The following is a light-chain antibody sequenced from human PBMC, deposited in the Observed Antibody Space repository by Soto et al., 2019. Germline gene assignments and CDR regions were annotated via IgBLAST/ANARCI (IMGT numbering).Light chain of an antibody. V-gene: IGKV1-5*03. CDR1: QSINNW. Sequence: DVQMTPSPSTLSASVGDRVTITCRASQSINNWLAWYQQRPGKAPKLLIYKASTLETGVPSRFSGSGSGTEFTLTITSLQPDDFATYYCQQYAGYSRTFGQGTKVDIK. CDR3: QQYAGYSRT. CDR2: KAS. J-gene: IGKJ1*01.